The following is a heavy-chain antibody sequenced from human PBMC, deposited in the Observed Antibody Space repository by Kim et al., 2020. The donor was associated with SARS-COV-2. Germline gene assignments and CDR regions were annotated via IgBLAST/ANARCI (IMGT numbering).Heavy chain of an antibody. CDR2: IKQDGSEK. D-gene: IGHD3-3*01. V-gene: IGHV3-7*03. CDR3: ARVTSEWFQFPTTTHDWYFDL. CDR1: GFTFSSYW. Sequence: GGSLRLSCAASGFTFSSYWMSWVRQAPGKGLEWVANIKQDGSEKYYVDSVKGRLIISRDNAKNSLYLQMNSLRAEDTAVYYCARVTSEWFQFPTTTHDWYFDLWGRGTLVTVSS. J-gene: IGHJ2*01.